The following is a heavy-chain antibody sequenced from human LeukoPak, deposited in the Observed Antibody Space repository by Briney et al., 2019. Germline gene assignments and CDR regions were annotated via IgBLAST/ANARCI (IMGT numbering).Heavy chain of an antibody. D-gene: IGHD1-26*01. Sequence: GGSLRLSCAASGFTFSSYAMHWVRQAPGKGLEWVAVISYDGSNKYYADSVKGRFTISRDNSKNTLYLQMSSLRAEDTAVYYCARDSIVGATWGQGTLVTVSS. CDR1: GFTFSSYA. V-gene: IGHV3-30-3*01. J-gene: IGHJ4*02. CDR3: ARDSIVGAT. CDR2: ISYDGSNK.